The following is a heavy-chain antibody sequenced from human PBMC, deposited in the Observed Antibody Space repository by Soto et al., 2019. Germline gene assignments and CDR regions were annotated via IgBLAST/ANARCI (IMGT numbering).Heavy chain of an antibody. Sequence: ASVKVSCKASGYTFTSYPMHWVRQAPGQGLEWMGWINAGNGGTKYSQKFQGRVTITRDTSAITAYMKLSSLRSEDTAVYYCARDWTHYDSSGPGDYWGQGTLVTVSS. CDR2: INAGNGGT. D-gene: IGHD3-22*01. CDR1: GYTFTSYP. CDR3: ARDWTHYDSSGPGDY. V-gene: IGHV1-3*01. J-gene: IGHJ4*02.